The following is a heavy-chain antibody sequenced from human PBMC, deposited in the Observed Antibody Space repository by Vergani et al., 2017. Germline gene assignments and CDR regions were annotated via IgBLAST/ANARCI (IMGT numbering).Heavy chain of an antibody. CDR3: AKSPYCSGGSCYSAYYYYGMDV. V-gene: IGHV3-23*01. J-gene: IGHJ6*02. CDR1: GFTFSSYA. Sequence: EVQLLESGGGLVQPGGSLRLSCAASGFTFSSYAMSWVRQAPGKGLEWVSAIRGSGGSTYYADSVKGRFTISRDNSKNTLYLQMNSLRADDTAVYYCAKSPYCSGGSCYSAYYYYGMDVWGQGTTVTVSS. CDR2: IRGSGGST. D-gene: IGHD2-15*01.